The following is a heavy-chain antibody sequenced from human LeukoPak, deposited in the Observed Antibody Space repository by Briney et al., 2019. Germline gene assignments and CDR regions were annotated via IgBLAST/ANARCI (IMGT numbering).Heavy chain of an antibody. V-gene: IGHV3-48*04. Sequence: GGPLRLSCVASGFTFSSYSINWVRKAPEKGLEWVSYISSSGSTIYYADSVKGRFTISRDNAKNALYLQMNSLSAEDTAVYYCAELGITMVGGVWGKGTTVIISS. D-gene: IGHD3-10*02. CDR2: ISSSGSTI. CDR3: AELGITMVGGV. CDR1: GFTFSSYS. J-gene: IGHJ6*04.